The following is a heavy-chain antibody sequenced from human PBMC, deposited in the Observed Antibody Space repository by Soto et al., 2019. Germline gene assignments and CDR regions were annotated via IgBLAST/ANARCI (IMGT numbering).Heavy chain of an antibody. CDR2: IYYSGST. J-gene: IGHJ3*02. CDR3: ARSQVATDAFDI. V-gene: IGHV4-59*01. Sequence: QVQLQESGPGLVKPSETLSLTCTVSGGSISSYYWSWIRQPPGKGLEWIGYIYYSGSTNYNPSLKSRVTISVDTSKNQFSLKLSSVTAAETAVYDCARSQVATDAFDIWGQGTMVTVSS. CDR1: GGSISSYY.